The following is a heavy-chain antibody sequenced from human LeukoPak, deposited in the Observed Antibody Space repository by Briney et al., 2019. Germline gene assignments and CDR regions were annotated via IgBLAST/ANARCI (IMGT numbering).Heavy chain of an antibody. CDR1: GGSFSGYY. CDR2: INHSGST. CDR3: ARIAAVTTGNYYYYYMDV. V-gene: IGHV4-34*01. D-gene: IGHD4-17*01. J-gene: IGHJ6*03. Sequence: SETLSLTCAVYGGSFSGYYWSWIRQPPGKGLEWIGEINHSGSTNYNPSLKSRVAISVDTSKNQFSLKLSSVTAADTAVYYCARIAAVTTGNYYYYYMDVWGKGTTVTVSS.